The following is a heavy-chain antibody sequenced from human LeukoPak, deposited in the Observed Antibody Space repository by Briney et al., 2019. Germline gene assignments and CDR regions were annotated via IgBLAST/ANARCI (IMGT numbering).Heavy chain of an antibody. D-gene: IGHD3-22*01. Sequence: GGSLRLSRAVSGITLSNYGMSWVRQAPGKGLEWVAGIRDSGGRTNYADFVKGRFTIPRDNPKNTLYLQMNSLRAEDTAVYFCAKRGVVIRVILVGFHKEAYYFDSWGQGALVTVSS. CDR3: AKRGVVIRVILVGFHKEAYYFDS. CDR1: GITLSNYG. CDR2: IRDSGGRT. V-gene: IGHV3-23*01. J-gene: IGHJ4*02.